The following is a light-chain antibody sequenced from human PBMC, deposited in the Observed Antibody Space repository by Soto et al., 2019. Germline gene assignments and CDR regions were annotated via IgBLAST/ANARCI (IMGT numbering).Light chain of an antibody. Sequence: QSALTQPASVSGSPGQSITISCTGTSSDVGSYNLVSWYQQHPGKAPKLMIYEGSKRPSGVSNRFSGSKSGNTASLTISGRQAEYEADYYCCSYTGSSTFVFGGGTKVTVL. J-gene: IGLJ2*01. V-gene: IGLV2-23*03. CDR3: CSYTGSSTFV. CDR2: EGS. CDR1: SSDVGSYNL.